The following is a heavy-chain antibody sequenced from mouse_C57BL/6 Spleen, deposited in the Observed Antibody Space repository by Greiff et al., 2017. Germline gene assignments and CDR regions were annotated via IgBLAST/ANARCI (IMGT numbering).Heavy chain of an antibody. D-gene: IGHD3-3*01. Sequence: EVMLVESEGGLVQPGSSMKLSCTASGFTFSDYYMAWVRQVPEKGLEWVANINYDGSSTYYLDSLKSRFIISRDNAKNILYLQMSSLKSEDTATYYCARDKGTDMDYWGQGTSVTVSS. J-gene: IGHJ4*01. CDR2: INYDGSST. CDR3: ARDKGTDMDY. V-gene: IGHV5-16*01. CDR1: GFTFSDYY.